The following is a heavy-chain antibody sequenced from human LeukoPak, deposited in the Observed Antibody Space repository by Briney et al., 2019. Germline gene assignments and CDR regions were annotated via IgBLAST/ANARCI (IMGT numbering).Heavy chain of an antibody. V-gene: IGHV4-34*01. D-gene: IGHD2-2*01. Sequence: SETLSLTCAVYGGSFSGYYWSWIRQHPGKGLEWIGYIYYSGSTYYNPSLKSRVTISVDTSKNQFSLKLSSVTAADTAVYYCARVEGYCSSTSCLYYFDYWGQGTLVTVSS. CDR2: IYYSGST. CDR3: ARVEGYCSSTSCLYYFDY. CDR1: GGSFSGYY. J-gene: IGHJ4*02.